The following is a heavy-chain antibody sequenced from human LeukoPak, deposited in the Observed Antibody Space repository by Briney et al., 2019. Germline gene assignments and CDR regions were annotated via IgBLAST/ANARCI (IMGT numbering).Heavy chain of an antibody. J-gene: IGHJ3*02. CDR3: ARGYSNYHNDAFDI. V-gene: IGHV1-69*13. D-gene: IGHD4-11*01. CDR2: IIPIFGTA. Sequence: ASVRVSCKASGGTFSSYAISWVRQAPGQGLEWMGGIIPIFGTANYAQKFQGRVTITADESTSTAYMELSSLRSEDTAVYYCARGYSNYHNDAFDIWGQGTMVTVSS. CDR1: GGTFSSYA.